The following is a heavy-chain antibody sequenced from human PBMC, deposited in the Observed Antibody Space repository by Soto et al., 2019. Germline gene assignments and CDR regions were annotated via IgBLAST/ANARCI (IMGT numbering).Heavy chain of an antibody. CDR2: TYYRSKWYN. D-gene: IGHD1-1*01. CDR3: ARARPSGTVGWFHYYGMDV. CDR1: GDSVSSNSAA. Sequence: SQTLSLTCAISGDSVSSNSAAWNWIRQSPSRGLEWLGRTYYRSKWYNDYAVSVKSRITINPDTSKNQFSLQLNSVTPEDTAVYXCARARPSGTVGWFHYYGMDVWGQGATVTVSS. J-gene: IGHJ6*02. V-gene: IGHV6-1*01.